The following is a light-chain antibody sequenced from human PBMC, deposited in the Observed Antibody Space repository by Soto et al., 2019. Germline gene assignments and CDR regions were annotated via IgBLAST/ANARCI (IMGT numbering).Light chain of an antibody. CDR1: QGISRS. CDR2: DAS. Sequence: DIQLTQSPSILSASVEDRVTITCRASQGISRSLAWYQQNPGKPPKLLIFDASSLQTGVPSRFSGSGSGREFTLTISSLQPDDFATYFCQQHNDFLLTFGPGTTVDI. CDR3: QQHNDFLLT. J-gene: IGKJ3*01. V-gene: IGKV1-5*01.